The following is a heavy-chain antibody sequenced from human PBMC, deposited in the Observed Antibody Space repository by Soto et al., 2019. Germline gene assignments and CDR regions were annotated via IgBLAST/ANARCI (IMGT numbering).Heavy chain of an antibody. D-gene: IGHD3-3*01. Sequence: QLHLQESGPGLVKPSEPLSLTCTVSGGSISSRSHYWGWIRQSPGKHLEWIGSSFYRGSTHYNPSLKTRVNISVDTSKNQVSLKLYSVSAADPAVYFCATADGFGVVTPFFEYWGQGILVTVSS. J-gene: IGHJ4*02. CDR2: SFYRGST. V-gene: IGHV4-39*01. CDR1: GGSISSRSHY. CDR3: ATADGFGVVTPFFEY.